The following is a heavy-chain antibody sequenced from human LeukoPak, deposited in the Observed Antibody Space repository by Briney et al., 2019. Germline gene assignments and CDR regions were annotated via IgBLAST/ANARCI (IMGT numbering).Heavy chain of an antibody. CDR2: IKQDGSEK. CDR1: GYSISSGYF. CDR3: ARDRDWGFRFWKSRPTNGYYFDY. D-gene: IGHD7-27*01. V-gene: IGHV3-7*01. Sequence: ETLSLTCNVSGYSISSGYFWGWVRQAPGKGLEWVANIKQDGSEKYYVDSVKGRFTISRDNAKNSLYLQMNSLRAEDTAVYYCARDRDWGFRFWKSRPTNGYYFDYWGQGTLVTVSS. J-gene: IGHJ4*02.